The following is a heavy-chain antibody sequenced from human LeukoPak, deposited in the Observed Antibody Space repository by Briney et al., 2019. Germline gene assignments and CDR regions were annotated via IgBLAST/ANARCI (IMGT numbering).Heavy chain of an antibody. J-gene: IGHJ5*02. CDR1: GGTFSSYA. CDR3: ARTWEIRNYDFWSGYLSWFDP. D-gene: IGHD3-3*01. V-gene: IGHV1-69*01. Sequence: SVKVSCKASGGTFSSYAISWVRQAPGQGLEWMGGIIPIFGTANYAQKFQGRVTITADESTSTAYMELSSLRSEDTAVYYCARTWEIRNYDFWSGYLSWFDPWGQGTLVTVSS. CDR2: IIPIFGTA.